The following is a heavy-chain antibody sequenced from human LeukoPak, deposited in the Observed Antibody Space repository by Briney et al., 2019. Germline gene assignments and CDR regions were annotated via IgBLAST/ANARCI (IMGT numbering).Heavy chain of an antibody. Sequence: GGSLRLSCAASGFTFNNYAMSWVRQAPGKGPEWVAVIWYDGSNKYYADSVKGRFTISRDNSKNTLYLQMNSLRAEDTAVYYCAREAHDYSKGGNDYWGQGTLVTVSS. D-gene: IGHD4-11*01. V-gene: IGHV3-33*08. CDR1: GFTFNNYA. CDR3: AREAHDYSKGGNDY. CDR2: IWYDGSNK. J-gene: IGHJ4*02.